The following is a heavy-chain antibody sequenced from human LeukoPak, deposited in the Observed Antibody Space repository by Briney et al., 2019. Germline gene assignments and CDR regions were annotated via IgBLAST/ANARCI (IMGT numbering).Heavy chain of an antibody. Sequence: GESLKISCKGSGYSFNTYWIAWVRQMPGKGLEWMGIIYPGDSDTKYSPSFQGQVTISADNSVSTAYLQWSSLKASDTAMYYCARHSSSWYYFDYWGQGTLVTVSS. J-gene: IGHJ4*02. CDR1: GYSFNTYW. D-gene: IGHD6-13*01. V-gene: IGHV5-51*01. CDR2: IYPGDSDT. CDR3: ARHSSSWYYFDY.